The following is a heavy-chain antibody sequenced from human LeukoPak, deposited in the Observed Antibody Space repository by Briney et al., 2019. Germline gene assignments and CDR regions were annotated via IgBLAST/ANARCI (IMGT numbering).Heavy chain of an antibody. CDR1: AFTVGSNY. CDR3: ARALAAASHTSFDY. Sequence: PGGSLRLSCAASAFTVGSNYMSWVRQAPGKGLEWVSIIYSDDNTFYADSVKGRFTISRDNSKNTVYLQMNTLRTEDTAVYYCARALAAASHTSFDYWGQGTLVTVSS. J-gene: IGHJ4*02. CDR2: IYSDDNT. V-gene: IGHV3-66*01. D-gene: IGHD6-13*01.